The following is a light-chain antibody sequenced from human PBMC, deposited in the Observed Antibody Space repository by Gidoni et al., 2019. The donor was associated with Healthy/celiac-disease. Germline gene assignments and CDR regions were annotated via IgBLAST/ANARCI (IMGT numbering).Light chain of an antibody. CDR2: GAS. V-gene: IGKV3-20*01. CDR1: QSVSSSY. J-gene: IGKJ1*01. Sequence: ELVLTQSPGTLSLSPGERATLSCRASQSVSSSYLAWYQQKPGQAPRLLIYGASSRATGIPDRFSGSGSGTDFTLTSSRLEPEDLAVYYCQQYGSSQTFGQGTKVEIK. CDR3: QQYGSSQT.